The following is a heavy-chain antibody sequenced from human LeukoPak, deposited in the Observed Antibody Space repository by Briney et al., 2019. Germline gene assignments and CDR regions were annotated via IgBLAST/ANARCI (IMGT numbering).Heavy chain of an antibody. CDR2: IYHSGST. CDR1: GYSISSGYY. Sequence: PSETLSLTCTVSGYSISSGYYWGWIRQPPGKGLEWIGSIYHSGSTYYNPSLKSRVTISVDTSKNQFSLKLSSVTAADTAVYYCARETRSSSWYVDWFDPWGQGTLVTVSS. V-gene: IGHV4-38-2*02. J-gene: IGHJ5*02. CDR3: ARETRSSSWYVDWFDP. D-gene: IGHD6-13*01.